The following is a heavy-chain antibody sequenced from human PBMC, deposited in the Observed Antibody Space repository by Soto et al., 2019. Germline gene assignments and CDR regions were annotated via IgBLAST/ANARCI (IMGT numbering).Heavy chain of an antibody. V-gene: IGHV3-23*01. CDR1: GFTFSTYA. CDR3: AKFQVEGYHNYYGLDV. CDR2: ISVSGSDT. J-gene: IGHJ6*02. Sequence: HPGGSLRLSCAASGFTFSTYALSWVRQAPGKGLEWVSTISVSGSDTYYADSVKGRFTISRDNSRDTLYLEMNSLRAEDTAIYYCAKFQVEGYHNYYGLDVWGQGTTVTVSS.